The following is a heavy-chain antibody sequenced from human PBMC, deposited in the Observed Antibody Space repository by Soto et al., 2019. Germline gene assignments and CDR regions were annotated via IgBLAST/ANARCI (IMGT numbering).Heavy chain of an antibody. D-gene: IGHD3-9*01. J-gene: IGHJ3*01. CDR2: ANGDSGNT. CDR1: GYTFTNYG. Sequence: QVHLVQSGAEVKSPGASVKISCKTSGYTFTNYGITWVRQAPGQGLEWVGWANGDSGNTNYEPKMEGRVTISTNASTNTTNMELRGLRIDNPGVYYSTRRSGLNEDSDLWGQGIVITV. V-gene: IGHV1-18*01. CDR3: TRRSGLNEDSDL.